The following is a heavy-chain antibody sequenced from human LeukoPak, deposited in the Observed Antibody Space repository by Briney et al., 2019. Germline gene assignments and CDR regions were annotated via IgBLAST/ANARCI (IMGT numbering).Heavy chain of an antibody. CDR1: GYTFTSYD. CDR2: MNPNSGNT. J-gene: IGHJ6*03. Sequence: ASVKVSCKASGYTFTSYDINWVRQATGQGLEWMGWMNPNSGNTGYAQKFQGRVTMTRNTSISTAYMELSSLRSEDTAVYYCARVSFYYGSGSSMEPYYYYYMDVWGKGTTVTISS. CDR3: ARVSFYYGSGSSMEPYYYYYMDV. D-gene: IGHD3-10*01. V-gene: IGHV1-8*01.